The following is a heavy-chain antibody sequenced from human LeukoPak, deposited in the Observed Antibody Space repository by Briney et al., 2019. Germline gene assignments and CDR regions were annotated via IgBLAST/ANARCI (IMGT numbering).Heavy chain of an antibody. J-gene: IGHJ6*03. D-gene: IGHD3-3*01. CDR3: ARATIFWSGYKVYYYYMDV. CDR2: INSNSGGT. Sequence: ASVTVSCKASGYTFTGYYLHGVRQAPGQGVEWMGWINSNSGGTNYAQKFQGRVTMTRDTSISTAYMELSRLRSDDTAVYYCARATIFWSGYKVYYYYMDVWGKGTTVTVSS. CDR1: GYTFTGYY. V-gene: IGHV1-2*02.